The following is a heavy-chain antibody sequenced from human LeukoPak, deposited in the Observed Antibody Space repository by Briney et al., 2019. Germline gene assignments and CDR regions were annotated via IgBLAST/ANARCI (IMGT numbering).Heavy chain of an antibody. CDR3: ARATLRYGGYVGNY. CDR1: GFPFSSYS. J-gene: IGHJ4*02. CDR2: ISSGSSYI. D-gene: IGHD5-12*01. V-gene: IGHV3-21*01. Sequence: SPGGSLRLSCAAAGFPFSSYSMNWVRQAPGKGLEWVSSISSGSSYIYYADSVKGRFTISRDNAKNSLYLQMNSLRAEDTAVYYCARATLRYGGYVGNYWGQGTLVTVSS.